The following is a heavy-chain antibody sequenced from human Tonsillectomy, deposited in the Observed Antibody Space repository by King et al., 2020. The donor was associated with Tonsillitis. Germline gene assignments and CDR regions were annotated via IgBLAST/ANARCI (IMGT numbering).Heavy chain of an antibody. CDR1: GFTFPKYV. CDR2: ISGSGGAT. J-gene: IGHJ4*02. V-gene: IGHV3-23*04. CDR3: GRTYSSAYYPYYFDS. Sequence: EVQLVESGGGLAQPGGSLRLSCATSGFTFPKYVMSWVRQAPGKGLEWVSSISGSGGATFYADSVKGRFTISRDNSKDTLYLQMNSLRAEDTAVYYCGRTYSSAYYPYYFDSWGQGTLVTVSS. D-gene: IGHD3-22*01.